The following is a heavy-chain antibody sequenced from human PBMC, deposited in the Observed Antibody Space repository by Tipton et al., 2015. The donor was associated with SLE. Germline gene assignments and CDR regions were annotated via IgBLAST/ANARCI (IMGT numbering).Heavy chain of an antibody. Sequence: TLSLTCAVSGYSISSGYYWGWIRQPPGKGLEWIGSIYHSGNTYYNPSLKSRVTISVDTSKNQFSLRLSSVTAADTAVYYCARQLGWGDPFAFDYWGQGTLVTVSP. V-gene: IGHV4-38-2*01. CDR2: IYHSGNT. D-gene: IGHD2-21*02. CDR1: GYSISSGYY. J-gene: IGHJ4*02. CDR3: ARQLGWGDPFAFDY.